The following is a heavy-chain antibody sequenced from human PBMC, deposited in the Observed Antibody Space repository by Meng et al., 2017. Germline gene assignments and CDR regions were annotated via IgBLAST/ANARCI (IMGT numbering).Heavy chain of an antibody. CDR2: INHSGST. CDR1: GGSFSGYY. CDR3: ARAYTITFGGVIVTPYYFDY. V-gene: IGHV4-34*01. D-gene: IGHD3-16*02. J-gene: IGHJ4*02. Sequence: SQTLSLTRAVYGGSFSGYYWSWIRQPPGKGLEWIGEINHSGSTNYNPSLKSRVTISVDTSKNKFYLKLSSVTAAATAVYYCARAYTITFGGVIVTPYYFDYWGQGTLVTVSS.